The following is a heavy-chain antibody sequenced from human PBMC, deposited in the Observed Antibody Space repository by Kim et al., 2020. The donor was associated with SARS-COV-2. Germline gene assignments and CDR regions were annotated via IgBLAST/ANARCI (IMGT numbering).Heavy chain of an antibody. CDR3: ARGVGYCSGGSCPWAFDY. CDR1: GGSFSGYY. J-gene: IGHJ4*01. Sequence: SETLSLTCAVYGGSFSGYYWSWIRQPPGKGLEWIGEINHSGSTNYNPSLKSRVTISVDTSKNQFSLKLSSVTAADTAAYYCARGVGYCSGGSCPWAFDY. CDR2: INHSGST. D-gene: IGHD2-15*01. V-gene: IGHV4-34*01.